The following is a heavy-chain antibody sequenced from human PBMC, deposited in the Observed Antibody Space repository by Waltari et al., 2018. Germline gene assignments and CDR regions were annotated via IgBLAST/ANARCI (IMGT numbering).Heavy chain of an antibody. J-gene: IGHJ4*02. CDR3: ARGYCSGGSCYREWGY. V-gene: IGHV5-51*01. D-gene: IGHD2-15*01. CDR1: GYSFNSYW. Sequence: EVQLVQSGAEVQKPGESLKISCKGSGYSFNSYWIGWVRQMPGKGLEWMGIIYPGDSDTRYSPSFQGQVTISADKSISTAYLQWSSLKASDTAMYYCARGYCSGGSCYREWGYWGQGTLVTVSS. CDR2: IYPGDSDT.